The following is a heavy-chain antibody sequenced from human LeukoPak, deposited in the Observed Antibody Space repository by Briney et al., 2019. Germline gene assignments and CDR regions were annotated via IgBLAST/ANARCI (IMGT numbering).Heavy chain of an antibody. CDR3: AKDRLGRYGSGLNDY. D-gene: IGHD3-10*01. J-gene: IGHJ4*02. CDR2: ISGSGGST. V-gene: IGHV3-23*01. Sequence: GGSLRLSCVVSGFTFSRSWMSWVRQAPGKGLEWVSAISGSGGSTYYADSVKGRFTISRDNSKNTLYLQMNSLRAEDTAVYYCAKDRLGRYGSGLNDYWGQGTLITVSS. CDR1: GFTFSRSW.